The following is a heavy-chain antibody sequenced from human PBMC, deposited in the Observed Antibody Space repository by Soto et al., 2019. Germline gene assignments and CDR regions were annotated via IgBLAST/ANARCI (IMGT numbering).Heavy chain of an antibody. CDR3: ARERGEMATIRDYYYGMEV. V-gene: IGHV4-30-4*01. Sequence: SETLSLTCTVSGGSISSGDYYWSWIRQPPGKGLEWIGYIYYSGSTYYNPSLKSRVTISVDTSKNQFSLKLSSVTAADTAVYYCARERGEMATIRDYYYGMEVWGQGTTVTVSS. D-gene: IGHD5-12*01. CDR1: GGSISSGDYY. J-gene: IGHJ6*02. CDR2: IYYSGST.